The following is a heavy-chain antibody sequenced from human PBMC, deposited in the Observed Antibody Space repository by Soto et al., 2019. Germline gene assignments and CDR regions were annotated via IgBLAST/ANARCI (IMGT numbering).Heavy chain of an antibody. V-gene: IGHV1-24*01. Sequence: GASVKVSCKFSGYTLTELSMHCVRQAPGKGLEWMGGFDPEDGETIYAQKFQGRVTMTEDTSTDTAYMELSSLRSEDTAVYYCATHALLDLRSGVDYWGQGTLVTVSS. CDR1: GYTLTELS. CDR2: FDPEDGET. D-gene: IGHD3-10*01. CDR3: ATHALLDLRSGVDY. J-gene: IGHJ4*02.